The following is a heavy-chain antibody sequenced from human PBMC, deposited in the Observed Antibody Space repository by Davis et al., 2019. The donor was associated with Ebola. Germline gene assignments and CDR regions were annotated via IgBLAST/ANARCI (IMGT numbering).Heavy chain of an antibody. Sequence: GESPKTPCAAPGFTFSSYEMNWVRQAPGKGLEWVSYISSSGSTIYYADSVKGRFTISRDNSKNTLYLQMNSLRAEDTAVYYCAKFEDIVVVPAAMPGRDGDDYYYDMDVWGQGTTVTVSS. J-gene: IGHJ6*02. D-gene: IGHD2-2*01. CDR2: ISSSGSTI. V-gene: IGHV3-48*03. CDR3: AKFEDIVVVPAAMPGRDGDDYYYDMDV. CDR1: GFTFSSYE.